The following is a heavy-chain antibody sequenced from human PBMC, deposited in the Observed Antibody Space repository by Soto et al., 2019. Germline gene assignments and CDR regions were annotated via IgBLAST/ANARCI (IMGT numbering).Heavy chain of an antibody. V-gene: IGHV4-4*02. CDR1: SGSISSSNW. CDR2: IYHSGST. D-gene: IGHD3-3*01. J-gene: IGHJ4*02. Sequence: SETLSLTCAVSSGSISSSNWWSWVRQPPGKGLEWIGEIYHSGSTNYNPSLKSRVTISVDKSKNQFSLKLSSVTAADTAVYYCASFTYDDFWSGYYLDWGQGTLVTVSS. CDR3: ASFTYDDFWSGYYLD.